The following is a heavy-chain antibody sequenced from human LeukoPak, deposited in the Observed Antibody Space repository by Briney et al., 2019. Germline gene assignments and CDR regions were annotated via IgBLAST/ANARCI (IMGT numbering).Heavy chain of an antibody. CDR1: GFTFSSYA. J-gene: IGHJ4*02. D-gene: IGHD5-12*01. CDR2: ISGSGGST. V-gene: IGHV3-23*01. Sequence: HPGGSLRLSCAASGFTFSSYAMSWVRQAPGKGLEWVSAISGSGGSTYYADSVKGRFTISRDNSKNTLYLQMNSLRAEDTVVYYCAKDRRGYSGYADYWGQGTLVTVSS. CDR3: AKDRRGYSGYADY.